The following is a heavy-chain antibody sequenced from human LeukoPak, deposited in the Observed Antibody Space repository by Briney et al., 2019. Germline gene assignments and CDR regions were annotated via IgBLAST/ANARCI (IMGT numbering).Heavy chain of an antibody. Sequence: GGSLRLSCAASGFTFSSYAMHWVRQAPGKGLEWVAVISYDGSNKYYADSVKGRFTISRDNSKNTLYLQMNSLRAEDTAVYYCAGYGYEDNWFDPWGQGTLVTVSS. D-gene: IGHD5-12*01. CDR3: AGYGYEDNWFDP. CDR2: ISYDGSNK. J-gene: IGHJ5*02. CDR1: GFTFSSYA. V-gene: IGHV3-30-3*01.